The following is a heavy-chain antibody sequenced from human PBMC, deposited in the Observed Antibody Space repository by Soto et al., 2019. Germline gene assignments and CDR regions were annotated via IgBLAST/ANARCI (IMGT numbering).Heavy chain of an antibody. J-gene: IGHJ6*02. CDR1: GYTFTNYG. CDR2: ISGYNGNT. V-gene: IGHV1-18*01. CDR3: ASEGQAPYYYCGMDV. Sequence: QVQVVQSGDEVKKPGASVKVSCKASGYTFTNYGFSWVRQAPGQGLEWMGWISGYNGNTKYAEKFQGRVTMTTDTSXXTAHMELRSLRSDDTAVYYCASEGQAPYYYCGMDVWGQGTAVTVSS.